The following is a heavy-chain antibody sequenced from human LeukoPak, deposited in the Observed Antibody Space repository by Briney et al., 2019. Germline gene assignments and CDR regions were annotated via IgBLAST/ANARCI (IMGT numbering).Heavy chain of an antibody. J-gene: IGHJ4*02. CDR1: GGSISSYY. V-gene: IGHV4-4*07. Sequence: SETLSLTCTVSGGSISSYYWSWIRQPAGKGLEWIGRIYTSGSTNYNPSLKSRVTMSVGTSKNQFSLKLSSVTAADTAVYYCARAYYYDSSGYALRDWGQGTLVTVSS. D-gene: IGHD3-22*01. CDR3: ARAYYYDSSGYALRD. CDR2: IYTSGST.